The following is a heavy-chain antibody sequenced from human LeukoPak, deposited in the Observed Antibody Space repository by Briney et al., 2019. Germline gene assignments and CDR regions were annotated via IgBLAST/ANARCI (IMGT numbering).Heavy chain of an antibody. CDR2: INHSGST. CDR1: GGSFSGYY. Sequence: SGTLSLTCAVYGGSFSGYYWSWIRQPPGKGLEWIGEINHSGSTNYNPSLKSRVTISVDTSKNQFSLKLSSVTAADTAVYYCARGDTAGNWGQGTLVTVSS. CDR3: ARGDTAGN. V-gene: IGHV4-34*01. J-gene: IGHJ4*02. D-gene: IGHD5-18*01.